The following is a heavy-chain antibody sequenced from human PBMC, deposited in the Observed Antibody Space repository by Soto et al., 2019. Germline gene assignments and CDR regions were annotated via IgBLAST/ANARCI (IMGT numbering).Heavy chain of an antibody. CDR3: VRDMQLWRLDS. J-gene: IGHJ4*02. Sequence: GGSLRLSCVGSGFIVDDYAMHWVRQAPGKGLVWVSRINTDGSVAMYVDSVKGRFTISRDNAKNTLYLHMNSLRAEDTAVYYCVRDMQLWRLDSWGREPWSPSPQ. V-gene: IGHV3-74*03. CDR2: INTDGSVA. CDR1: GFIVDDYA. D-gene: IGHD2-21*01.